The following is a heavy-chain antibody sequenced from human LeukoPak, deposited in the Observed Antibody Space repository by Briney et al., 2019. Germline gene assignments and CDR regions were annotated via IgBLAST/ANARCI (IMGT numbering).Heavy chain of an antibody. CDR2: VYYSGST. CDR3: ARLKMGAYFDL. J-gene: IGHJ2*01. V-gene: IGHV4-59*08. Sequence: SETLSLTCTVSGGSISSYYWSWIRQPPGKGLEWIGYVYYSGSTNYNPSLKSRLTISLDTSKNQFSLKLRSVTAADTAVYYCARLKMGAYFDLWGRGTLVTVSS. CDR1: GGSISSYY. D-gene: IGHD3-16*01.